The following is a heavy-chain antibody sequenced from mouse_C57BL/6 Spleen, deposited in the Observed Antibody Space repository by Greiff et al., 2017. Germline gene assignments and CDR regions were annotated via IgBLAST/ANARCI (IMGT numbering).Heavy chain of an antibody. CDR1: GYTFTDYY. J-gene: IGHJ2*01. CDR2: INPYNGGT. D-gene: IGHD2-3*01. CDR3: ARRGDGSLYYFDY. V-gene: IGHV1-19*01. Sequence: EVQLQQSGPVLVKPGASVKMSCKASGYTFTDYYMNWVKQSHGKSLEWIGVINPYNGGTSYNQKFKGKATLTVDKSSSTAYMELNSLTSEDSAVYYCARRGDGSLYYFDYWGQGTTLTVSS.